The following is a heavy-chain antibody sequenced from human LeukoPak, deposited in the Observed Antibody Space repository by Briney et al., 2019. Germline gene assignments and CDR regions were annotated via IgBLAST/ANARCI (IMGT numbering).Heavy chain of an antibody. D-gene: IGHD5-18*01. V-gene: IGHV4-30-2*01. Sequence: SETLSLTCAVSGGSISSGGYSWSWIRQPPGKGLEWIGYIYHSGSTYYNPSLKSRVTISVDRSKNQFSLKLSSVTAADTAVYYCARLDTAMGKAYYYYGMDVWGQGTTVTVSS. CDR2: IYHSGST. CDR1: GGSISSGGYS. CDR3: ARLDTAMGKAYYYYGMDV. J-gene: IGHJ6*02.